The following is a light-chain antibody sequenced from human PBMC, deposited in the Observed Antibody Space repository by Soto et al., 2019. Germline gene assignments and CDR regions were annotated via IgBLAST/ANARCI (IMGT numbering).Light chain of an antibody. CDR3: QQHNNWPLT. Sequence: EIVLTQSPATLSLSPGERATLSCRASQSVSSYLAWYQQKPGQAPRLLIYDASNRATGIPARFSGSGSGTDFTLTISSLEPEDFEVYYCQQHNNWPLTFGGGTKVEIK. CDR2: DAS. CDR1: QSVSSY. V-gene: IGKV3-11*01. J-gene: IGKJ4*01.